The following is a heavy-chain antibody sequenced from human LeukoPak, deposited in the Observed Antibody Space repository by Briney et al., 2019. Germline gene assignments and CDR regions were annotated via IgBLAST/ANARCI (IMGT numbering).Heavy chain of an antibody. CDR3: ARDRGSSWYVDY. V-gene: IGHV3-21*03. CDR1: GFTFSSYS. CDR2: ISSSSSYI. Sequence: GGSLRLSCAASGFTFSSYSMNWVRQAPGKGLEWVSSISSSSSYIYYADSVKGRFTISRDNAKNSLYLQMNSLRAEDTAVYYCARDRGSSWYVDYWGQGTLVTVSS. J-gene: IGHJ4*02. D-gene: IGHD6-13*01.